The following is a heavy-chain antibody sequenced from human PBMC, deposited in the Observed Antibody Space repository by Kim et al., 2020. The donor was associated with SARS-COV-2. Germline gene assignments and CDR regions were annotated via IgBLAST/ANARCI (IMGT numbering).Heavy chain of an antibody. CDR1: GFTFSSYG. V-gene: IGHV3-33*08. CDR2: IWCDGTNK. Sequence: GGSLRLSCAASGFTFSSYGMNWVRQAPGKGLEWVAVIWCDGTNKYYADSVKGRFTISRANAKNTLHLQMNSLRVDDTAVYYCARDDIRGRPGQFDPWGQGTLVTVSS. CDR3: ARDDIRGRPGQFDP. J-gene: IGHJ5*02. D-gene: IGHD3-16*01.